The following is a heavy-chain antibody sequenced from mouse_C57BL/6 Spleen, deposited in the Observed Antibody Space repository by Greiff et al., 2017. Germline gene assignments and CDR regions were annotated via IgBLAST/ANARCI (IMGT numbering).Heavy chain of an antibody. V-gene: IGHV5-6*01. CDR2: ISSGGSYT. J-gene: IGHJ2*01. Sequence: EVQGVESGGDLVKPGGSLKLSCAASGFTFSSYGLSWVRQTPDKRLEWVATISSGGSYTYYPDSVKGRFTISRDNAKNTLYLQISSLKSEDTAMYYCARLPLTGTDYFDYWGQGTTLTVSS. CDR3: ARLPLTGTDYFDY. D-gene: IGHD4-1*01. CDR1: GFTFSSYG.